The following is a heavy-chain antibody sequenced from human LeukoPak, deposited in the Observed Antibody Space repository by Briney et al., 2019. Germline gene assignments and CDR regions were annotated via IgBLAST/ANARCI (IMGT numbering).Heavy chain of an antibody. CDR1: GYTFIGYY. V-gene: IGHV1-2*02. J-gene: IGHJ4*02. CDR2: VKPSSGGT. CDR3: ARAYDSSGYQPPDY. Sequence: ASVKVSCKSCGYTFIGYYMHWVRQAPGQGLEWMGWVKPSSGGTNYAQKFQGRVTITRDTSISTAYMELSRLISDDTAVYYCARAYDSSGYQPPDYWGQGTLVTVSS. D-gene: IGHD3-22*01.